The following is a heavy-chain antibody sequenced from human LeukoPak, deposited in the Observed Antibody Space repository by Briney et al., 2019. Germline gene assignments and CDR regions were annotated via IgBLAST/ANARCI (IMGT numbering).Heavy chain of an antibody. CDR1: GLTFSDYY. V-gene: IGHV3-11*01. CDR2: ISSSGSTI. CDR3: ARDSPYCSSTSCYQNWFDP. J-gene: IGHJ5*02. Sequence: GGSLRLSCAASGLTFSDYYMSWIRQAPGKGLEWVSYISSSGSTIYYADSVKGRFTISRDNAKNSLYLQMNSLRAEDTAVYYCARDSPYCSSTSCYQNWFDPWGQGTLVTVSS. D-gene: IGHD2-2*01.